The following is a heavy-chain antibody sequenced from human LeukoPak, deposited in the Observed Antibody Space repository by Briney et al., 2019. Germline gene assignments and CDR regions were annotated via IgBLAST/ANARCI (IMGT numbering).Heavy chain of an antibody. Sequence: SETLSLTCTVSGYSISNGYYWGWIRQPPGKGLDWIGSIYHSGSTYYNPSLKSRVTISVDKSKNKFSLKLSSVTAADTAVYYCARDMVRGALYYYYYMDVWGKGTTVTVSS. V-gene: IGHV4-38-2*02. CDR1: GYSISNGYY. D-gene: IGHD3-10*01. CDR3: ARDMVRGALYYYYYMDV. CDR2: IYHSGST. J-gene: IGHJ6*03.